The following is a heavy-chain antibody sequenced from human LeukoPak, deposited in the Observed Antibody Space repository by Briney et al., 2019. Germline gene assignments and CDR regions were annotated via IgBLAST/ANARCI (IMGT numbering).Heavy chain of an antibody. CDR1: GFTFISYA. D-gene: IGHD2-21*02. Sequence: GGSLRLSCAASGFTFISYAMSWVRQAPGKGLEWVSAISGSGGSTYYADSVKGRFTISRDNSKNTLYLQMNSLRAEDTAVYYCAKLGGDHKYYYYYMDVWGKGTTVTVSS. CDR2: ISGSGGST. CDR3: AKLGGDHKYYYYYMDV. V-gene: IGHV3-23*01. J-gene: IGHJ6*03.